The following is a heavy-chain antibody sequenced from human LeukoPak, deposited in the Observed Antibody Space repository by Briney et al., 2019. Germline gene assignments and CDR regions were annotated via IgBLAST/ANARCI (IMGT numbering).Heavy chain of an antibody. CDR3: VRSTTYYYDSSGYSFDY. CDR1: GYTFTSYY. V-gene: IGHV1-46*01. CDR2: INPSGGST. Sequence: ASVKVSCKASGYTFTSYYMHWVRQAPGQGLEWMGIINPSGGSTSYAQRFQGRVTMTRDTSTSTVYMELSSLRSEDTAVYYCVRSTTYYYDSSGYSFDYWGQGTLVTVSS. D-gene: IGHD3-22*01. J-gene: IGHJ4*02.